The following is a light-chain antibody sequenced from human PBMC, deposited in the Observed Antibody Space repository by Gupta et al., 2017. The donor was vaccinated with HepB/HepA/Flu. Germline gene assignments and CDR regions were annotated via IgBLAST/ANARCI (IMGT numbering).Light chain of an antibody. CDR1: TGAVSSGYF. CDR2: STN. CDR3: LLYYGGVWV. J-gene: IGLJ3*02. V-gene: IGLV7-43*01. Sequence: QTVVTQEPSLTVSPGGAVTLTCASSTGAVSSGYFPNWFQQKPGQPPRALIYSTNKKHSWTPARLSGSLVGGKAALTLSGVQPEDEAEYYCLLYYGGVWVFGGGTKLTVL.